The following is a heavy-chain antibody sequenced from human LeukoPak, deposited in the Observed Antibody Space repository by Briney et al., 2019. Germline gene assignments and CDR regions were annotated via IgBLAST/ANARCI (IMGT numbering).Heavy chain of an antibody. CDR3: ARVRPGSSGSYYRTS. V-gene: IGHV3-11*04. CDR2: ITSGGGFK. D-gene: IGHD3-22*01. CDR1: GFPFSDFH. Sequence: PGGSLRLSCVGAGFPFSDFHMSSIRPAPGKGLEWVSYITSGGGFKYYADSVKGRFSISRDDSKNSVFLQMNSLRVEDTAVYYCARVRPGSSGSYYRTSWGQGTLVTVSS. J-gene: IGHJ4*02.